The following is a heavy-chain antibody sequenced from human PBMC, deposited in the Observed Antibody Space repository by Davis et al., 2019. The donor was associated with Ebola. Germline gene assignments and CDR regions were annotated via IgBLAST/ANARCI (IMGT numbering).Heavy chain of an antibody. Sequence: PGGSLRPSCAASGFTSSSYGMHWVRQAPGKGLEWVAVIWYDGSNEDYADSVKGRFTISRDNSKNTLYLQMNSLRAEDTAVYYCARDGYNQYYGMDVWGQGTAVTVSS. J-gene: IGHJ6*02. CDR1: GFTSSSYG. V-gene: IGHV3-33*01. CDR2: IWYDGSNE. CDR3: ARDGYNQYYGMDV. D-gene: IGHD5-24*01.